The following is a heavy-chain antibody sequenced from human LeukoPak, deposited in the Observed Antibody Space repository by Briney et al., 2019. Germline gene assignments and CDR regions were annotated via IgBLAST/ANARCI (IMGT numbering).Heavy chain of an antibody. CDR3: ARDYDSSSSCDS. J-gene: IGHJ4*02. CDR2: INPNSGGT. V-gene: IGHV1-2*06. Sequence: ASVKVSCKASGYTFTGHYMHWVRQAPGQGLEWMGRINPNSGGTNYAQKIQGRVTMTRDTSTTTAYVELSRLRSDDTAVYYCARDYDSSSSCDSWGQGTLVTVSS. D-gene: IGHD6-6*01. CDR1: GYTFTGHY.